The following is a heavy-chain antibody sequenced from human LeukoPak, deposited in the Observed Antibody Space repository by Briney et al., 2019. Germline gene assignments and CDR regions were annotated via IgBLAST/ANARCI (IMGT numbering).Heavy chain of an antibody. D-gene: IGHD6-6*01. CDR2: IYHSGKS. J-gene: IGHJ4*02. V-gene: IGHV4-59*12. CDR1: GGSISSYY. CDR3: ARGDHIVARPFRFDY. Sequence: SETLSLTCTVSGGSISSYYWNWIRQPPGKGLEWIASIYHSGKSYYNPSLKSRVTISMDTSKNQFYLELRSVTAADTAVYYCARGDHIVARPFRFDYWGQGTLVTVSS.